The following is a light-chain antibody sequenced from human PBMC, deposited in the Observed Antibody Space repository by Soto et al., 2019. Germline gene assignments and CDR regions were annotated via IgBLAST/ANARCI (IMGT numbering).Light chain of an antibody. Sequence: EIVLTQSPATLSLSPGERATLSCRASQSVSTYLAWYQQKPGQAPRLLIYDASSTSTGIPARFSGSGSVTDFTLAISSLESEDFAVYYCQQRSNWPLTFSPGTKVDIK. CDR3: QQRSNWPLT. CDR2: DAS. CDR1: QSVSTY. V-gene: IGKV3-11*01. J-gene: IGKJ3*01.